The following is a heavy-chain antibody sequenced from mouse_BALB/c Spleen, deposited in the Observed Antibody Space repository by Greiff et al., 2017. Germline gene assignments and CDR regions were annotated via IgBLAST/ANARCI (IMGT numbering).Heavy chain of an antibody. CDR2: IYPGNSDT. J-gene: IGHJ2*01. Sequence: EVQVVESGTVLARPGASVKMSCKASGYTFTSYWMHWVKQRPGQGLEWIGAIYPGNSDTSYNQKFKGKAKLTAVTSTSTAYMELSSLTNEDSAVYYCTSRYYYGSSYSDYWGQGTTLAVSA. D-gene: IGHD1-1*01. V-gene: IGHV1-5*01. CDR3: TSRYYYGSSYSDY. CDR1: GYTFTSYW.